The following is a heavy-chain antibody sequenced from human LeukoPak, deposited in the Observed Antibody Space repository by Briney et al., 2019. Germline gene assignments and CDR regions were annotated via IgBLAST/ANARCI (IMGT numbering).Heavy chain of an antibody. D-gene: IGHD3-3*01. CDR3: ARQSRLVIFGVANHWFDP. V-gene: IGHV4-59*08. CDR2: IYHTGST. Sequence: PSETLSLTCSVSGASIRSYYWSWIRQPPEKGLEWIGYIYHTGSTKYSPSLNSRVTMSVDTSKNEFSLKLSSVTAADTAVYYCARQSRLVIFGVANHWFDPWSQGTLVTVPS. CDR1: GASIRSYY. J-gene: IGHJ5*02.